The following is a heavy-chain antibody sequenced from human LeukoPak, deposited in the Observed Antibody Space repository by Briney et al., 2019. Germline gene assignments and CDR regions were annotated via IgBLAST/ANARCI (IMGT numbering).Heavy chain of an antibody. J-gene: IGHJ4*02. CDR3: ARDDRGYSGYHFDH. V-gene: IGHV3-30-3*01. CDR1: GFTFSSYT. D-gene: IGHD5-12*01. Sequence: GGSLRLSCAASGFTFSSYTFHWVRQAPGKGLEWVAVQDGNNKYYTDSEKGRFTISRDNSKNTLYLQMNSLRAEDTAVYYCARDDRGYSGYHFDHWGQGTLVTVSS. CDR2: QDGNNK.